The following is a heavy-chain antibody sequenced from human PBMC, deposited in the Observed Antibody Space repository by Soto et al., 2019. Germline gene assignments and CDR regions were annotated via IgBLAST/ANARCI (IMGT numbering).Heavy chain of an antibody. CDR3: AREEDDILTAYPYYFDY. CDR1: GYTFSTHV. D-gene: IGHD3-9*01. J-gene: IGHJ4*02. Sequence: ASVKVSCKASGYTFSTHVISWVRQAPGQRFEWMGWISGYNGDTNYAQKLQGRLTVTTDTSTNTAYMELKNLRSDDTAVYYCAREEDDILTAYPYYFDYWGQGTLVTVSS. V-gene: IGHV1-18*01. CDR2: ISGYNGDT.